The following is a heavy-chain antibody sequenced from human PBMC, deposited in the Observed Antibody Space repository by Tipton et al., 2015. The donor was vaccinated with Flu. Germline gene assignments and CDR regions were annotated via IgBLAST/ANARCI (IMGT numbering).Heavy chain of an antibody. D-gene: IGHD1-26*01. J-gene: IGHJ4*02. CDR2: IYYSGST. CDR1: GGSISSYY. Sequence: TLSLTCTVSGGSISSYYWSWIRQPPGKGLEWIGYIYYSGSTNYNPSLKSRVTISVDTSKNQFSLKLSSVTAADTAVYYCARKKNVGASRFDYWGQGTLVTVSS. CDR3: ARKKNVGASRFDY. V-gene: IGHV4-59*08.